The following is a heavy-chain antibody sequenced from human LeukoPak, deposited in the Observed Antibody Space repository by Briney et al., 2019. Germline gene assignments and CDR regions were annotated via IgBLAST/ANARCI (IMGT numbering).Heavy chain of an antibody. J-gene: IGHJ4*02. V-gene: IGHV3-7*01. CDR3: ARMYGDYLGY. CDR1: GFTFSIYS. Sequence: GGSLRLSCAASGFTFSIYSMSWVRQAPGKGLEWAANINPDGSEKYYLDSVKGRMAISRDNAKNALYLQMNSLRAEDTAVFYCARMYGDYLGYWGQGTLVTVFS. D-gene: IGHD4-17*01. CDR2: INPDGSEK.